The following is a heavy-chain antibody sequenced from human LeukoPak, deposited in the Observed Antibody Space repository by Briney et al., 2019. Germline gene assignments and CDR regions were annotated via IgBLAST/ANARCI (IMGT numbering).Heavy chain of an antibody. V-gene: IGHV1-69*06. D-gene: IGHD5-24*01. Sequence: ASVKVSCKASGGTISSHAINWVRQAPGQGLEWMGGIIPIFGTANYAQKFQGRVTITADKSTSTFYMELSSLRSEDTALYYCAKDDAWLQYGDWGRGTLVTVSS. CDR1: GGTISSHA. CDR3: AKDDAWLQYGD. CDR2: IIPIFGTA. J-gene: IGHJ4*02.